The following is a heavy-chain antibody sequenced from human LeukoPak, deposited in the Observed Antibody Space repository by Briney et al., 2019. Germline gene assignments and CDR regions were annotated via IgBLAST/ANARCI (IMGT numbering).Heavy chain of an antibody. CDR3: ARLGARGNFDY. CDR2: IYYSGST. CDR1: GGSISSSSYY. Sequence: SETLSLTCTVSGGSISSSSYYWGWIRQPPGKGLEWIGYIYYSGSTNYNPSLKSRVTISVDTSKNQFSLKLSSVTAADTAVYYCARLGARGNFDYWGQGTLVTVSS. V-gene: IGHV4-61*05. D-gene: IGHD1-26*01. J-gene: IGHJ4*02.